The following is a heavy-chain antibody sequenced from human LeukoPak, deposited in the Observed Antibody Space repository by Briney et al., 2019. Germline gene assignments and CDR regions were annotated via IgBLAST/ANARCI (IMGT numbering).Heavy chain of an antibody. J-gene: IGHJ4*02. CDR2: ISSSGSYI. V-gene: IGHV3-21*01. D-gene: IGHD3-3*01. CDR1: GFTFSSYS. CDR3: ARDLGDYYFDY. Sequence: GGSLRLSCAASGFTFSSYSMNWVRQAPGKGLEWVSSISSSGSYIYYADSVKGRFTISRDNAKNSLYLQMNSLRAEDTAVYYCARDLGDYYFDYWGQGTLVTVSS.